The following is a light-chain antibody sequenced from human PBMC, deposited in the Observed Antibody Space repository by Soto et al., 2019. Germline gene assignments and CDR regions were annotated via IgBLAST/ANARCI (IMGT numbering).Light chain of an antibody. CDR1: QSISSW. CDR2: DAS. Sequence: DIQMTQSPSTLSASVGDRVTITCRASQSISSWLAWYQQKPGKAPKLLIYDASSLESGVPSRFSGSGSGTEFTLTISSLQPDDFATYYCQQYTSYSIFTFGPGTKVDIK. J-gene: IGKJ3*01. CDR3: QQYTSYSIFT. V-gene: IGKV1-5*01.